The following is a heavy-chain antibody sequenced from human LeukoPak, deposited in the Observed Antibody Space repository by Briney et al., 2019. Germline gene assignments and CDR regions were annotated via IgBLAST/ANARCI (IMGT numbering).Heavy chain of an antibody. D-gene: IGHD3-10*01. V-gene: IGHV3-48*02. CDR3: ARGTNSGVDV. CDR2: NSSSSSTI. CDR1: GFTFSSYS. Sequence: GGSLRLSCAASGFTFSSYSMNWVRQAPGKGLEWVSYNSSSSSTIYYADSVKGRFTISRDNAKNSLYVQMNSLRDEDTAVYYCARGTNSGVDVWGQGTTVTVSS. J-gene: IGHJ6*02.